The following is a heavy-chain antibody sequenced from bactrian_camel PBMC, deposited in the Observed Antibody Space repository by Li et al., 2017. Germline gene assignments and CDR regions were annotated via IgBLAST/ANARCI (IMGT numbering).Heavy chain of an antibody. CDR1: GFPFSRTY. J-gene: IGHJ4*01. D-gene: IGHD3*01. V-gene: IGHV3-2*01. CDR2: ISSGDSNT. CDR3: HTYCSLQNY. Sequence: HVQLVESGGGLVQPGASLRLSCAASGFPFSRTYMTWVRQIPGKGLEWISSISSGDSNTHYADSVKGRFTISRDNAKNTVFLQMKSLQPEDTAMYYCHTYCSLQNYWGQGTQVTVS.